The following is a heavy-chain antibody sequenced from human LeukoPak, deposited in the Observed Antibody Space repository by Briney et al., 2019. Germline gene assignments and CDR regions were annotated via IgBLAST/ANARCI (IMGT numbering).Heavy chain of an antibody. CDR3: ARAPAGTGYLDY. CDR1: GFTFSRYE. Sequence: LSGGSLRLSCAASGFTFSRYEMNWVRQAPGKGLEWVSYISSSGSTIYYADSVKGRFTISRDNAKNSLYLQMNSLRAEDTAVYYCARAPAGTGYLDYWGQGTLVTVSS. D-gene: IGHD6-13*01. CDR2: ISSSGSTI. J-gene: IGHJ4*02. V-gene: IGHV3-48*03.